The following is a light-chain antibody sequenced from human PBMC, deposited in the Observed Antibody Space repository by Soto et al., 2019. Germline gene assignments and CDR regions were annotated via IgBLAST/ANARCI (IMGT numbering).Light chain of an antibody. CDR1: SSDVGGYNY. CDR2: DVS. J-gene: IGLJ1*01. V-gene: IGLV2-14*01. Sequence: QSALTQPASVSGSPGQSITISCTGTSSDVGGYNYVSWYQQHPGKAPKLMIYDVSNRPSGVSNCFSGSKSGNTASLTISGLQAEDEADYYCSSYTSSSTYYVFGTGTKVTVL. CDR3: SSYTSSSTYYV.